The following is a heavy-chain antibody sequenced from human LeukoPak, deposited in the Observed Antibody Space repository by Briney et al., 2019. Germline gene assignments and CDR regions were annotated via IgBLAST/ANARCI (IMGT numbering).Heavy chain of an antibody. CDR3: ARVYGSGRRDAFDI. Sequence: SETLSLTCTVSGYSISSGYLWGWIRQPPGKGLEWIGSIDGSGSSYYNPSLKSRVTISVDTSRNQFSLKMTSVTAADTAVYYCARVYGSGRRDAFDIWGQGTMVTVSS. J-gene: IGHJ3*02. CDR1: GYSISSGYL. CDR2: IDGSGSS. D-gene: IGHD3-10*01. V-gene: IGHV4-38-2*02.